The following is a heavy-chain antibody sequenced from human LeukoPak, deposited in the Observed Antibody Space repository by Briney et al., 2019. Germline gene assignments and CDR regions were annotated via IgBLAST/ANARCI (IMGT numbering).Heavy chain of an antibody. CDR3: TTDKPFWSGSPRIFDY. CDR2: IKSKTDGGTT. V-gene: IGHV3-15*01. CDR1: GFTFSNAW. J-gene: IGHJ4*02. Sequence: GGSLRLSCAASGFTFSNAWMSWVRQAPGKGLEWVGRIKSKTDGGTTDYAAPVKGRFTISRDDSENTLYLQMNSLKTEDTAVYYCTTDKPFWSGSPRIFDYWGQGTLVTVSS. D-gene: IGHD3-3*01.